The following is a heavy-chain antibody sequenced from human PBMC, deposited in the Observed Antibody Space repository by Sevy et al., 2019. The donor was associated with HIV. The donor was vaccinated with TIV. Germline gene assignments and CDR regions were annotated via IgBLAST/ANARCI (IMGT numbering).Heavy chain of an antibody. J-gene: IGHJ6*02. Sequence: GGSLRFSCAGSGFTFSNFWMIGFRRVPGKGWEGLANIKRVGSGKYYLASVKGRFTISRDNAKTSLYLQMNSLRVEDTAVYYCARDCSSASCLWRMDVWGQGTMVTVSS. CDR3: ARDCSSASCLWRMDV. CDR2: IKRVGSGK. V-gene: IGHV3-7*03. D-gene: IGHD2-2*01. CDR1: GFTFSNFW.